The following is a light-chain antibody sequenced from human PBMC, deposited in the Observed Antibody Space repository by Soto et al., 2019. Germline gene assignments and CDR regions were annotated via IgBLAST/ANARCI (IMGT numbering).Light chain of an antibody. CDR1: SSNIGNHH. CDR3: GAWDSSLSAVL. CDR2: DNN. J-gene: IGLJ2*01. V-gene: IGLV1-51*01. Sequence: QSVLTQPPSVSAAPGQKVTISCSGSSSNIGNHHVSWYQQLPGTAPKLLIYDNNKRPSGIPGRFSGSKSGTSATLAITGLQTGDEADYYCGAWDSSLSAVLFGGGTKLTVL.